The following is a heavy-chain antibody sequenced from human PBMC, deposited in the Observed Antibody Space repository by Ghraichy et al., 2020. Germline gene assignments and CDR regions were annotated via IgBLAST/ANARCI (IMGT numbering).Heavy chain of an antibody. CDR3: ARGDSSGWDRETVYFDY. Sequence: TCAVSGYSINTGYYWGWIRQPPGKGLEWIGSSFRDGSTSYNPSLKSRVTTSLDTKNQFSLRLTSVTAADTAVYYCARGDSSGWDRETVYFDYWGQGILVTVSS. CDR1: GYSINTGYY. D-gene: IGHD6-19*01. CDR2: SFRDGST. J-gene: IGHJ4*02. V-gene: IGHV4-38-2*01.